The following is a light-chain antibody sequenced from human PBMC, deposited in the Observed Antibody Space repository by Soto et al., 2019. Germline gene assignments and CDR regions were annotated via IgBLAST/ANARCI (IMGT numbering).Light chain of an antibody. Sequence: QSVLTQPASESGSTGESITISCTGTSSDVGGHNSVSWYRQDPGKAPKLMIYDVSNRPSGVSDRFSGSKSGNTASLTISGLQIEDEADYYCSSFTSSVTYVFGTGTKVTVL. CDR3: SSFTSSVTYV. J-gene: IGLJ1*01. V-gene: IGLV2-14*01. CDR2: DVS. CDR1: SSDVGGHNS.